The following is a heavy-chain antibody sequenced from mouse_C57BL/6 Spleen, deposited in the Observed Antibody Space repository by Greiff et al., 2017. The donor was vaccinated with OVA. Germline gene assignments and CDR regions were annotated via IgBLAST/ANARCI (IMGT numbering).Heavy chain of an antibody. J-gene: IGHJ3*01. CDR1: GFTFSDYY. D-gene: IGHD2-4*01. V-gene: IGHV5-12*01. CDR2: ISNGGGST. Sequence: EVHLVESGGGLVQPGGSLKLSYAASGFTFSDYYMYWVRQTPEKRLEWVAYISNGGGSTYYPDTVKGRFTISRDNAKNTLYLQMSRLKSEDTAMYYCARRGYYDYAWFAYWGQGTLVTVSA. CDR3: ARRGYYDYAWFAY.